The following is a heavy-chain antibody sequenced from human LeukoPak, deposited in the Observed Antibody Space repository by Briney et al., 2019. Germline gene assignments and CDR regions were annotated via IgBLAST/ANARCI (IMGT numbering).Heavy chain of an antibody. D-gene: IGHD1-26*01. J-gene: IGHJ4*02. CDR3: AKFQWELLTFDY. Sequence: GGSLRLSCAVSGFTFSDYYMSWIRQAPGKGLEWVSAISGSGGSTYYADSVKGRFTISRDNSKNTLYLQMNSLRAEDTAVYYCAKFQWELLTFDYWGQGTLVTVSS. CDR1: GFTFSDYY. CDR2: ISGSGGST. V-gene: IGHV3-23*01.